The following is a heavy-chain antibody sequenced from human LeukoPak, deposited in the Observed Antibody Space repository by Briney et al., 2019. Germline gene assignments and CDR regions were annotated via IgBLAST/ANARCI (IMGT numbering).Heavy chain of an antibody. CDR3: ARDMAVGEMATITDDY. CDR2: ISSSSSYI. J-gene: IGHJ4*02. Sequence: PGGSLRLSCAASGFTFSSYSMNWVRQAPGKGLEWVSSISSSSSYIYYADSVNGRFTISRDNGKNSLYLQMNSLRAEDTAVYYCARDMAVGEMATITDDYWGQGTLVTVSS. V-gene: IGHV3-21*01. CDR1: GFTFSSYS. D-gene: IGHD5-24*01.